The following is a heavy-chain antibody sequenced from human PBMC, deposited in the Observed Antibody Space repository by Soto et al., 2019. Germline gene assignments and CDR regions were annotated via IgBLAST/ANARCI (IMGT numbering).Heavy chain of an antibody. CDR3: ARGRGYSYGLDP. D-gene: IGHD5-12*01. Sequence: QVQLQESGPGLVKPSQTLSLTCTVSGDSISNANNYWSWIRQPPGEGLEWVGFISYSGTPSDSPSLKSRLSISLDTTKNQSSLSLTSVTAADTAVYYCARGRGYSYGLDPWGQGTLVTVSS. V-gene: IGHV4-30-4*01. CDR2: ISYSGTP. J-gene: IGHJ5*02. CDR1: GDSISNANNY.